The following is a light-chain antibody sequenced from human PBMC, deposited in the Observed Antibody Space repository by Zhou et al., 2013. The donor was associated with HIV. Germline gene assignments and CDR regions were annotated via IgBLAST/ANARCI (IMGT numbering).Light chain of an antibody. CDR1: SSDVGGYNF. CDR2: DVS. V-gene: IGLV2-11*01. J-gene: IGLJ1*01. Sequence: QSALTQPASVSGSPGRSVTISCTGTSSDVGGYNFVSWYQQHPGKAPKLMIYDVSSRPSGVPDRFSGSRSGNTASLTISGLQAEDEADYHCCSYAGTYTFVFGSGTKVTVL. CDR3: CSYAGTYTFV.